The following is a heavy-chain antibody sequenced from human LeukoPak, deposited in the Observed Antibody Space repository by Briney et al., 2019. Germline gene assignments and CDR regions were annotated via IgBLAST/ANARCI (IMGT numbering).Heavy chain of an antibody. CDR2: ISGSDQST. J-gene: IGHJ4*02. Sequence: PGGSLSLSCATSGFTFNSHAMTWVRQAPGKGPEWISSISGSDQSTYYADSVKGRFTISRDNSKKRLYLQMDSLRAEDSAVYYCAKGGDFDSNSYYSHWGQGILVTVSS. D-gene: IGHD2/OR15-2a*01. CDR1: GFTFNSHA. CDR3: AKGGDFDSNSYYSH. V-gene: IGHV3-23*01.